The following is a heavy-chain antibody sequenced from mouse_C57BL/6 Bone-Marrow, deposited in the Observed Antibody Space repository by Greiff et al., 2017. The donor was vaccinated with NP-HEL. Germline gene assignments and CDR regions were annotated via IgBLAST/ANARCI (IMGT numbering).Heavy chain of an antibody. CDR1: GFTFSDYG. CDR2: ISSGCSTI. Sequence: EVQGVESGGGLVKPGGSLKLSCAASGFTFSDYGMHWVRQAPEKGLEWVAYISSGCSTIYYADTVKGRFTISRDKAKNTLFLQMTSLRSEDTAMYYCARPAYYSNYGLAYWGQGTLVTVSA. V-gene: IGHV5-17*01. D-gene: IGHD2-5*01. CDR3: ARPAYYSNYGLAY. J-gene: IGHJ3*01.